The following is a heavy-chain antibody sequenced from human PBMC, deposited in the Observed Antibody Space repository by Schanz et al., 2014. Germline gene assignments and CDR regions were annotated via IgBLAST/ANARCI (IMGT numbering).Heavy chain of an antibody. J-gene: IGHJ4*02. D-gene: IGHD3-10*01. CDR3: ARDRVSFVRGPLGVD. Sequence: QVQLVQSGAEVKKPGASVRVSCKASGYSFTTYDVNWVRQAPGQGPEWMGWISAFDDKTDYAQNFQGRLIMTTDTSTGITSLELRNLKSDDTAVYYCARDRVSFVRGPLGVDWGQGTQVIVSS. V-gene: IGHV1-18*01. CDR1: GYSFTTYD. CDR2: ISAFDDKT.